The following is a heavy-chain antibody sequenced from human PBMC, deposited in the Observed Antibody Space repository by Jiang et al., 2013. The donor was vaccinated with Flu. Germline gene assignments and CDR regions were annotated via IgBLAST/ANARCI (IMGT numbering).Heavy chain of an antibody. CDR3: ARISVWQWLVRYYYYGMDV. V-gene: IGHV3-7*03. Sequence: EWVANIKQDGSEKYYVDSVKGRFTISRDNAKNSLYLQMNSLRAEDTAVYYCARISVWQWLVRYYYYGMDVWGQGTTVTVSS. D-gene: IGHD6-19*01. CDR2: IKQDGSEK. J-gene: IGHJ6*02.